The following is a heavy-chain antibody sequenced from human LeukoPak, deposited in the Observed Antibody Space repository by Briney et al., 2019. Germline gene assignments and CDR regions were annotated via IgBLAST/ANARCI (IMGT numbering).Heavy chain of an antibody. V-gene: IGHV5-51*01. J-gene: IGHJ4*02. CDR3: GRYSSGWYGGFDY. CDR2: TYPGDSET. CDR1: GYSFTSYW. Sequence: GESLKISCKGSGYSFTSYWIGWVRQMPGKGLEWMGITYPGDSETRYSPSFQGQVTISADRSISTAYLQWSSLKASDTAMYYCGRYSSGWYGGFDYWGQGTLVTVSS. D-gene: IGHD6-19*01.